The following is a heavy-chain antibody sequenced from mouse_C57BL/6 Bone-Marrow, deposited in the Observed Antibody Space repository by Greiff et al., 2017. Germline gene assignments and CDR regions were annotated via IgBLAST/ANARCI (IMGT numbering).Heavy chain of an antibody. CDR1: GYTFTDYY. Sequence: QVQLKESGPELVKPGASVKISCKASGYTFTDYYINWVKQRPGQGLEWIGWIFPGSGSTYYNEKFKGKATLTVDNSSSTAYMLLSSLTSEDSAVYFCASPTWFAYWGQGTLVTVSA. CDR2: IFPGSGST. V-gene: IGHV1-75*01. CDR3: ASPTWFAY. J-gene: IGHJ3*01.